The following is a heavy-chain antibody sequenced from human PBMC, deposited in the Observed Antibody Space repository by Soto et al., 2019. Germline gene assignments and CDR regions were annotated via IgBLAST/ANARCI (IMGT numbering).Heavy chain of an antibody. CDR3: ARGQLTYNWFDP. CDR1: GDTFTSYD. D-gene: IGHD6-6*01. Sequence: GASVKVSCKASGDTFTSYDINWVRQATGQGLEWMGWMNPNSGNTGYAQKFQGRVTMTRNTSISTAYMELSSLRSEDTAVYYCARGQLTYNWFDPWGQGTLVTVSS. CDR2: MNPNSGNT. V-gene: IGHV1-8*01. J-gene: IGHJ5*02.